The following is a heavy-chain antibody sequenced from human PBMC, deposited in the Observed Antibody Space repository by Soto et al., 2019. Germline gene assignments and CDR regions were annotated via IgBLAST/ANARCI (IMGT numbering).Heavy chain of an antibody. V-gene: IGHV3-74*01. CDR2: INSDGSST. D-gene: IGHD6-19*01. CDR1: GFTFSSYW. CDR3: ARPYSSGWPRTYYFDY. Sequence: GGSLRLSCAASGFTFSSYWMHWVRQAPGKGLVWVSRINSDGSSTSYADSVKGRFTISRDNAKNTLYLQMNSLRAEDTAVYYCARPYSSGWPRTYYFDYWGQGTLVTVSS. J-gene: IGHJ4*02.